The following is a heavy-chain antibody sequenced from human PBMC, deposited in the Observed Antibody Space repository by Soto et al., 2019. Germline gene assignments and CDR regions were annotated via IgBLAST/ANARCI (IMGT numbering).Heavy chain of an antibody. CDR3: AREQWGFDS. J-gene: IGHJ4*02. V-gene: IGHV4-31*03. Sequence: QVQLQESGPELVKPSQTLSLTCSVSGGSITTNGHYLTWIRQHPGQGLEWIAYIYYTGNSYLNPALKSRLSISVDTSKNQFSLELRSVTAADTAVYYCAREQWGFDSWGQGTLVTVSS. CDR2: IYYTGNS. CDR1: GGSITTNGHY. D-gene: IGHD6-19*01.